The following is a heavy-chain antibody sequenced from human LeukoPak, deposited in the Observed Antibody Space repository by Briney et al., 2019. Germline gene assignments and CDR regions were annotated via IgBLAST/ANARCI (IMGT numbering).Heavy chain of an antibody. CDR3: ARTTEAHSWQTRYYSYYMDV. CDR2: IKQDGSEQ. J-gene: IGHJ6*03. D-gene: IGHD6-13*01. V-gene: IGHV3-7*03. CDR1: GFTFTTYW. Sequence: GGSLRLSCAASGFTFTTYWMGWVRQAPGKGLEWVANIKQDGSEQYYVDSVKGRFTISRDNAKNSLSLQMNSLRAEDTAVYYCARTTEAHSWQTRYYSYYMDVWGKGTTVTVSS.